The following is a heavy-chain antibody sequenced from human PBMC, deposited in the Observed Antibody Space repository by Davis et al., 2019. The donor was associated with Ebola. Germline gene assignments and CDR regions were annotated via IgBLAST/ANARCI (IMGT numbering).Heavy chain of an antibody. J-gene: IGHJ3*02. D-gene: IGHD5-12*01. CDR2: IYSGGST. CDR3: ARVVATVQAFDI. CDR1: GFTFSSYS. Sequence: GGSLRLSCAASGFTFSSYSMNWVRQAPGKGLEWVSVIYSGGSTYYADSVKGRFTISRHNSKNTLYLQMNSLRAEDTAVYYCARVVATVQAFDIWGQGTMVTVSS. V-gene: IGHV3-53*04.